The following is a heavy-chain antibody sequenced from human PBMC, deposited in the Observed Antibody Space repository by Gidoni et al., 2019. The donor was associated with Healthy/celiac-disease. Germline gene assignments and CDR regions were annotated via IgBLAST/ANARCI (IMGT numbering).Heavy chain of an antibody. CDR3: ARRGGDGWELLGPIDY. J-gene: IGHJ4*02. D-gene: IGHD1-26*01. CDR2: IYYSGST. Sequence: QLQLQESGPGLVKPSETLSLTCTVSGGSISSSSYYWGWIRQPPGKGLEWIGSIYYSGSTYYNPSLKSRVTISVDTSKNQFSLKLSSVTAADTAVYYCARRGGDGWELLGPIDYWGQGTLVTVSS. V-gene: IGHV4-39*01. CDR1: GGSISSSSYY.